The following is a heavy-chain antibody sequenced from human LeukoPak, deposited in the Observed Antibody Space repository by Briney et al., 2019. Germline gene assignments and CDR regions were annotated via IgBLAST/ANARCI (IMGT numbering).Heavy chain of an antibody. CDR1: GYTFTSYG. J-gene: IGHJ4*02. V-gene: IGHV1-69*13. D-gene: IGHD5-24*01. Sequence: SVKVSCKASGYTFTSYGISWVRQAPGQGLEWMGGIIPIFGTANYAQKFQGRVTITADESTSTAYMELSSLRSEDTAVYYCARVRGTRWLQPWIDYWGQGTLVTVSS. CDR2: IIPIFGTA. CDR3: ARVRGTRWLQPWIDY.